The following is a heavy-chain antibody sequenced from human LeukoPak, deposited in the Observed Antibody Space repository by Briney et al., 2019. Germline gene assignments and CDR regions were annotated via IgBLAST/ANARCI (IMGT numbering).Heavy chain of an antibody. CDR1: GFTFKSAW. V-gene: IGHV3-15*07. D-gene: IGHD6-6*01. Sequence: TGGPLRISCAASGFTFKSAWMNWVRQAPGKGLEWVGRIKSKTDGETTDYTAPVKGRFSISRDDSTNTLYLQMNSLKAEDKAVYYCTSFTISSGFPWGQGTLVTVSS. J-gene: IGHJ5*02. CDR2: IKSKTDGETT. CDR3: TSFTISSGFP.